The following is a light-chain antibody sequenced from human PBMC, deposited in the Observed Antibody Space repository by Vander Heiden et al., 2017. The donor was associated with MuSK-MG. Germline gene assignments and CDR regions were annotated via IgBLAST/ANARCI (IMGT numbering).Light chain of an antibody. CDR3: AAWDDSLNGWV. J-gene: IGLJ3*02. Sequence: QSVLTQPPSASGTPGQRVTISCSGSSSNIGINTVNWYQQLPGTAPKLLIYSNNQRRSGVPDRFSGSKSGTSASLAISGLQSEDEADYYCAAWDDSLNGWVFGGGTKLTVL. CDR1: SSNIGINT. CDR2: SNN. V-gene: IGLV1-44*01.